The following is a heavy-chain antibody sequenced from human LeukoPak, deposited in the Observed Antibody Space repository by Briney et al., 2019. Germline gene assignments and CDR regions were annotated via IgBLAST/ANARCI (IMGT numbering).Heavy chain of an antibody. CDR3: ATLRSWSPDYFDX. Sequence: SETLSPTCTVSGGSYSSSGYYLGRFRQPPGKGLEGIGSLFYSGNAYYNPSLKSRVTISVDTSKNHFSLKLRSVTAADTAVYYCATLRSWSPDYFDXXXQGTLVTVSS. V-gene: IGHV4-39*07. CDR2: LFYSGNA. D-gene: IGHD1-26*01. CDR1: GGSYSSSGYY. J-gene: IGHJ4*02.